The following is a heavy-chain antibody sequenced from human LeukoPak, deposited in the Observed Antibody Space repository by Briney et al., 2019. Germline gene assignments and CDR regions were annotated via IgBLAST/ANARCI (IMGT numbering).Heavy chain of an antibody. V-gene: IGHV3-15*01. J-gene: IGHJ4*02. Sequence: PGGSLRLSCAASGFTFSNAWMSWVRQAPGKGLEWVGRIKSKTDGGTTDYAAPVKGRFTISRDDSKNTLYLQMNSLKTEDTAVYYCTTHDFWSGFYYYDYWGQGTLVTVSS. CDR2: IKSKTDGGTT. CDR3: TTHDFWSGFYYYDY. D-gene: IGHD3-3*01. CDR1: GFTFSNAW.